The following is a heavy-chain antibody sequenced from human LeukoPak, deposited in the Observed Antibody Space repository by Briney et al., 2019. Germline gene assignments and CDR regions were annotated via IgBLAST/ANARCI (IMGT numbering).Heavy chain of an antibody. J-gene: IGHJ4*02. Sequence: GGPLRLSCAASGFTFITYAMSWVRQAPGKGLEWVSSISGSGTNTYYADSVKGRFTISRDTSNNSLFLQMNSLRADDTAVYYCAKSPGSSGWFFDSWGQGTLVTVSS. CDR1: GFTFITYA. V-gene: IGHV3-23*01. CDR3: AKSPGSSGWFFDS. D-gene: IGHD6-19*01. CDR2: ISGSGTNT.